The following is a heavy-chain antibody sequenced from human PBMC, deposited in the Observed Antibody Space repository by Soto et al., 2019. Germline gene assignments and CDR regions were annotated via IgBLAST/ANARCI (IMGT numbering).Heavy chain of an antibody. CDR2: MSGSGDNA. CDR3: ARFFAAGTRGYLDS. Sequence: EVQLLESGGGLVQPGGSLRLSCAASGFIFSSYAMSWVRQGPGKGVEWVSAMSGSGDNAYYADSVKGRFTIARGNSKNLLTLQMKSLRAEDTAIYYCARFFAAGTRGYLDSWGQGTLVTVSS. V-gene: IGHV3-23*01. CDR1: GFIFSSYA. D-gene: IGHD3-3*01. J-gene: IGHJ4*02.